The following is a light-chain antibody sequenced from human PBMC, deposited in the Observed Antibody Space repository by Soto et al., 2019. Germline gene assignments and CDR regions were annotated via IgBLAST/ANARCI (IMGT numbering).Light chain of an antibody. J-gene: IGKJ2*01. CDR1: QSVSSSY. CDR2: GAS. CDR3: QQYGSSPLYT. V-gene: IGKV3-20*01. Sequence: EIVLTQSPGTLSLSPGERATLSCRASQSVSSSYLAWYQQKPGQAPRLLIYGASSRATGIPDRFSGSGSGTYFTLTISRLEPDHFAVYYCQQYGSSPLYTFGQGTKLEIK.